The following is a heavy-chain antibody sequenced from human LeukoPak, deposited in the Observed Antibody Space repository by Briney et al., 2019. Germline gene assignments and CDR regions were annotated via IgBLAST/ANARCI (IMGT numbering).Heavy chain of an antibody. V-gene: IGHV3-48*01. CDR3: AREWDS. CDR2: ISSISSTI. Sequence: GGSMRLSCVASGFTFSDYGMNWVRQAPGKGLEWVSHISSISSTIKYGDSVKGRFTISRDNAKNSLYLQMNSLRAEDTAVYYCAREWDSWGQGTLVTVSS. CDR1: GFTFSDYG. J-gene: IGHJ4*02.